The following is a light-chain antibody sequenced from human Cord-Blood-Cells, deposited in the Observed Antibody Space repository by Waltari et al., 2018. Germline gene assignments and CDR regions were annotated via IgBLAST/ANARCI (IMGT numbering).Light chain of an antibody. V-gene: IGLV2-11*01. CDR3: CSYAGSYTEV. CDR1: SSDVGGYNY. CDR2: EVS. Sequence: QSALTQPRSVSGSPGQSVTISCTGTSSDVGGYNYVSWYQQHPGKAPKLIYEVSNRPSGVPDRFSGSKSGNTASLTISGLQAEDEADYYCCSYAGSYTEVFGTGTKVTVL. J-gene: IGLJ1*01.